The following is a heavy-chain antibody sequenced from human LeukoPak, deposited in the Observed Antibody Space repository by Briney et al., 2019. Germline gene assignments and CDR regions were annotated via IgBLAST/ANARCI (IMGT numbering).Heavy chain of an antibody. CDR2: IYSGGST. CDR1: GFTVSSNY. Sequence: GGSLRLSCAASGFTVSSNYMSWVRQAPGKGLEWVSVIYSGGSTYYADSVKGRFTISRDNSKNTLYLQMNSLRAEDTAVYYCARDALPYDSSGYSDTPFDYWGQGTLVTVSS. D-gene: IGHD3-22*01. J-gene: IGHJ4*02. CDR3: ARDALPYDSSGYSDTPFDY. V-gene: IGHV3-53*01.